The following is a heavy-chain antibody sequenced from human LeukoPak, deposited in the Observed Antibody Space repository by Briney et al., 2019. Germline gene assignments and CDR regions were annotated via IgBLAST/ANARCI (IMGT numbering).Heavy chain of an antibody. V-gene: IGHV4-59*01. CDR3: ARDISGSGSYGTNWFDP. CDR1: GGSISSYY. Sequence: PSETLSLTCTVSGGSISSYYWSWIRQPPGKGLEWIGYIYYSGSTNYNPSLKSRVTISVDTSKNQFSLKLSSVTAADTAVYYCARDISGSGSYGTNWFDPWGQGTLVTVSS. CDR2: IYYSGST. D-gene: IGHD1-26*01. J-gene: IGHJ5*02.